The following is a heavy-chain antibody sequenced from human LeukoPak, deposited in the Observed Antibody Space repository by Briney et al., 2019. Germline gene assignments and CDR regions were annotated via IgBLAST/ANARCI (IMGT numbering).Heavy chain of an antibody. D-gene: IGHD6-6*01. J-gene: IGHJ4*02. CDR3: ARADSNIAARRIGFDY. CDR2: IKQDGSET. V-gene: IGHV3-7*01. Sequence: GGSLRLSCAASGFTFSIYWMSWVRQAPEKGLEWVANIKQDGSETYYGDSVKGRFTISRDNAKNSLYLQMNSLRAEDTALYYCARADSNIAARRIGFDYWGQGTLVTVSS. CDR1: GFTFSIYW.